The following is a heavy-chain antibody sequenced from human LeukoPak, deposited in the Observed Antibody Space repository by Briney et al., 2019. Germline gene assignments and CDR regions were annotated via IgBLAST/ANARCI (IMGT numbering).Heavy chain of an antibody. CDR3: ATSPRGGIAVAGTYFDY. Sequence: SETLSLTCTVSGDSISSSSYYWGWIRQPPGKGLEWIGSIYYSGSTYYNPSLKSRATISVDTSKNQFSLRLSSVTAADTAVYYCATSPRGGIAVAGTYFDYWGQGTLVTVSS. CDR2: IYYSGST. J-gene: IGHJ4*02. V-gene: IGHV4-39*01. D-gene: IGHD6-19*01. CDR1: GDSISSSSYY.